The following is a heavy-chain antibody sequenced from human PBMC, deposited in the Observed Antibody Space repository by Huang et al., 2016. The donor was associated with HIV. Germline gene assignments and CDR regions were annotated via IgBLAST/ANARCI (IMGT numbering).Heavy chain of an antibody. Sequence: EVQLVQSGAEVKKPGESLKISCKGSGYKFTSYWIAWGRQRPGKGLERMGIIYPGDSDTRYSPSFQGQVTISADKSINTAYLQWSSLKTSDTAMYFCARQRASGSTYVDSWGQGTLLTVYS. CDR1: GYKFTSYW. CDR3: ARQRASGSTYVDS. J-gene: IGHJ4*02. CDR2: IYPGDSDT. V-gene: IGHV5-51*01. D-gene: IGHD2-15*01.